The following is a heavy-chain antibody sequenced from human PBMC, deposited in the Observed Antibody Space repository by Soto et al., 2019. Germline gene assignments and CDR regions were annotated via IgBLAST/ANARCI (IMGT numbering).Heavy chain of an antibody. Sequence: ASVKVSCKASGYTFTGYYMHWVRQAPGQGLEWMGWVNPNSGGTNYAQKFQGRVTMTRDTSISTAYMELSRLRSDDTAVYYCATSLIYYDSSGYYFEDYYYGMDVWGEGTTVTVSS. CDR1: GYTFTGYY. CDR3: ATSLIYYDSSGYYFEDYYYGMDV. D-gene: IGHD3-22*01. J-gene: IGHJ6*04. CDR2: VNPNSGGT. V-gene: IGHV1-2*02.